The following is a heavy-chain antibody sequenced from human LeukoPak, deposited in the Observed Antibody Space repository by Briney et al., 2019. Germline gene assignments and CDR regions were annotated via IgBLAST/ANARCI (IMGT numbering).Heavy chain of an antibody. V-gene: IGHV4-34*01. CDR3: ARAIVLMVYADN. CDR1: GGSFSGYY. D-gene: IGHD2-8*01. J-gene: IGHJ4*02. CDR2: INHSGST. Sequence: SETVSLTCAVYGGSFSGYYWSWIRQPPGKGLEWIGEINHSGSTNYNPSLKSRVTISVDTSKNQFSLKLSSVTAADTAVYYCARAIVLMVYADNWGQGTLVTVSS.